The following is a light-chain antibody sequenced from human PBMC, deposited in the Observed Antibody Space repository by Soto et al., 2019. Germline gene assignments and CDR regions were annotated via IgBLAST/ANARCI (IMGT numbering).Light chain of an antibody. V-gene: IGKV3-15*01. CDR1: QSVRNN. CDR3: QQRSNWPRT. J-gene: IGKJ5*01. Sequence: DIVMTQSPATLSVSPGERATLSCRASQSVRNNLAWYQQKPGQAPRLLIFGASTRATGTPARFSGSGSGTEFTLTISSLEPEDFAVYYCQQRSNWPRTFGQGTRLEIK. CDR2: GAS.